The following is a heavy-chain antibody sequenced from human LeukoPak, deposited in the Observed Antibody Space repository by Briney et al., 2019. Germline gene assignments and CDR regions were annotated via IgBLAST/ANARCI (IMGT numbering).Heavy chain of an antibody. CDR2: ISSSSSYI. J-gene: IGHJ4*02. D-gene: IGHD5-12*01. CDR1: GFTFSSYS. V-gene: IGHV3-21*01. CDR3: ARDRVGNGYVLG. Sequence: GGSLRLSCAASGFTFSSYSMNWVRQAPGKGLEWVSSISSSSSYIYYADSVKGRFTISRDNAKNSLYLQMNSLRAEDTAVYYCARDRVGNGYVLGWGQGTLVTVSS.